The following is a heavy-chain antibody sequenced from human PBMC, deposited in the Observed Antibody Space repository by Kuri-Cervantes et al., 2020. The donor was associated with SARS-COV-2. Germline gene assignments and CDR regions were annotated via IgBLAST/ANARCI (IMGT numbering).Heavy chain of an antibody. Sequence: GESLKISCAASAFTFSSYAMHWVRQAPGKGLEWVAIISYDGSNKYYADSVKGRFTISRDNSKNTLYLQMNSLRAEDTAVYYCARGGDIVVVPAAIEFLRWFDPWGQGTLVTVSS. V-gene: IGHV3-30*03. CDR1: AFTFSSYA. D-gene: IGHD2-2*01. CDR2: ISYDGSNK. J-gene: IGHJ5*02. CDR3: ARGGDIVVVPAAIEFLRWFDP.